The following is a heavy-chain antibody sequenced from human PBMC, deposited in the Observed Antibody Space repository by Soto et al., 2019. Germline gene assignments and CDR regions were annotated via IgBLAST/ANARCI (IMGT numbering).Heavy chain of an antibody. V-gene: IGHV4-31*03. Sequence: QVQLQESGPGLVKASQTLSLTYTVSGGTITTGGHFWSWIRQYPGKGLEWIGYIYYSGTTHYNPSLKSRVTSSVDTSKNQFSLNLSSVTAADTAVYYCARVVSGSWLDYWGQGTLVTVSS. CDR2: IYYSGTT. J-gene: IGHJ4*02. CDR1: GGTITTGGHF. D-gene: IGHD1-26*01. CDR3: ARVVSGSWLDY.